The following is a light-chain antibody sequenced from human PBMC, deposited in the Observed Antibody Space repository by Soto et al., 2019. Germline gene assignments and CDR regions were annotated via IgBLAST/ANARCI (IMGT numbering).Light chain of an antibody. CDR2: AAS. V-gene: IGKV1-6*01. J-gene: IGKJ1*01. Sequence: AIQMTLSPSSLSASIGDRVTITCRASQDIRDDLGWYQQKPGKAPNLLIYAASNLQTGVPSRFSGSGSGTDFTLTISSLQPEDFATYYCLHDHNYPRTFGQGTKVDIK. CDR1: QDIRDD. CDR3: LHDHNYPRT.